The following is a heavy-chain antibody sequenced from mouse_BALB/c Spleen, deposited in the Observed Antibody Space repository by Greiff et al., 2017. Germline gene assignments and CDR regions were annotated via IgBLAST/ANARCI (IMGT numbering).Heavy chain of an antibody. Sequence: EVMLVESGGGLVQPGGSRKLSCAASGFTFSSFGMHWVRQAPEKGLEWVAYISSGSSTIYYADTVKGRFTISRDNPKNTLFLQMTSLRSEDTAMYYCARYYYGSSHYYAMDYWGQGTSVTVSS. CDR2: ISSGSSTI. J-gene: IGHJ4*01. CDR1: GFTFSSFG. CDR3: ARYYYGSSHYYAMDY. D-gene: IGHD1-1*01. V-gene: IGHV5-17*02.